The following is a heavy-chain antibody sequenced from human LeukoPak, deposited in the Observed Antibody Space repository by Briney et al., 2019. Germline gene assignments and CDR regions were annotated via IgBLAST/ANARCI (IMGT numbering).Heavy chain of an antibody. CDR3: TTDPSSGYYPDDY. V-gene: IGHV3-15*01. J-gene: IGHJ4*02. Sequence: GGSLRLSCAASGFTFSNAWMSWVRQAPGKGLEWVGRIKSKTDGGTTDYAAPVKGRFTISRDDSKNTLYLQMNSLKTEDTAVYYCTTDPSSGYYPDDYWGQGTLVTVSS. CDR2: IKSKTDGGTT. CDR1: GFTFSNAW. D-gene: IGHD3-22*01.